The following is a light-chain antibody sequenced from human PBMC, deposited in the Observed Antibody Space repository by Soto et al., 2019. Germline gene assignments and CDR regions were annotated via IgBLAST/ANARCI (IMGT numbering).Light chain of an antibody. CDR1: SSDVGAYNY. Sequence: QSALTQPPSASGSLGQSVTISCTGTSSDVGAYNYVSWYQQHPGKAPKLMIYEVSNRPSGVSNRFSGSKSGNTASLTISGLQAEDEADYYCSSYTSSSTPYVFGPGTKVTVL. V-gene: IGLV2-14*01. CDR2: EVS. J-gene: IGLJ1*01. CDR3: SSYTSSSTPYV.